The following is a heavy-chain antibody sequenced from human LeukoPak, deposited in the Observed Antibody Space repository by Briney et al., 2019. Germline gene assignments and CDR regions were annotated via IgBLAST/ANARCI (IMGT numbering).Heavy chain of an antibody. Sequence: PGGSLRLSCAASGFIFTTCTMGWVRQAPGKGLEWVSTIIGSGGKTYYADSVKGRFTISRDNSKNTLYLQMNSLRAEDTAVYYCARGDDYYDSSGYYNYWGQGTLVTVSS. CDR1: GFIFTTCT. D-gene: IGHD3-22*01. J-gene: IGHJ4*02. V-gene: IGHV3-23*01. CDR3: ARGDDYYDSSGYYNY. CDR2: IIGSGGKT.